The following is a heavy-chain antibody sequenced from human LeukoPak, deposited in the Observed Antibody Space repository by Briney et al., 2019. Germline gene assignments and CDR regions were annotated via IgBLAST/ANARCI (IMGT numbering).Heavy chain of an antibody. CDR2: IYYSGST. J-gene: IGHJ4*02. Sequence: SETLSLTCTVSGGSISSSSYYWGWIRQPPGKGLEWIGSIYYSGSTYYNPSLKSRVTISVDTSKNQFSLKLSSVTAADTAVYYCARAGGDISSSQDLDYWGQGTLVTVSS. D-gene: IGHD6-6*01. CDR1: GGSISSSSYY. V-gene: IGHV4-39*01. CDR3: ARAGGDISSSQDLDY.